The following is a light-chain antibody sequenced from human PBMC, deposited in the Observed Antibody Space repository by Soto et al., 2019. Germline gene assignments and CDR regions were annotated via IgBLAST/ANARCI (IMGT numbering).Light chain of an antibody. CDR2: AAS. V-gene: IGKV1-39*01. CDR3: QQSYSTPRT. CDR1: QSISSY. Sequence: DIQLTQSPSSLSASVGDRVTITCRASQSISSYLNWYQQKPGKAPKLLIYAASSLQSGVPSRFSGSGSWTDFTLTISSRQPEDFATYYCQQSYSTPRTFGQGTKVEIK. J-gene: IGKJ1*01.